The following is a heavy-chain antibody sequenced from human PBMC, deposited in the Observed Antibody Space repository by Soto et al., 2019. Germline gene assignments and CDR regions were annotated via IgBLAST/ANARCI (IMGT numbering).Heavy chain of an antibody. CDR2: INGGRS. CDR1: GFTFSRAD. V-gene: IGHV3-23*01. CDR3: ATPAWDL. J-gene: IGHJ5*02. Sequence: EVQLLESGGGLVQPGESLRLSCVASGFTFSRADMSWVRQAPGKGLEWVSAINGGRSFYGDSVEGRFTVSRDNSKNTLYLQMTSLSVEDPAIYYCATPAWDLWGKGTLVTVSS.